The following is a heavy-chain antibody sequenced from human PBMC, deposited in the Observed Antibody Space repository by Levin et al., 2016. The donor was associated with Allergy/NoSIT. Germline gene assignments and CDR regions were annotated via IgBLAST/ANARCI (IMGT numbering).Heavy chain of an antibody. CDR3: ARDFSSGGSYYDYYYYYGMDV. J-gene: IGHJ6*02. Sequence: WVRQAPGQGLEWMGWINPNSGGTNYAQRFQGRVTMTRDTSISTAYMELSRLRSDDTAVYYCARDFSSGGSYYDYYYYYGMDVWGQGTTVTVSS. D-gene: IGHD1-26*01. CDR2: INPNSGGT. V-gene: IGHV1-2*02.